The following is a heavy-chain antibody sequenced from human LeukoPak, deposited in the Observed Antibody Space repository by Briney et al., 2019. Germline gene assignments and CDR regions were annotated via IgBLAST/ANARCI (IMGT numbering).Heavy chain of an antibody. D-gene: IGHD4-11*01. J-gene: IGHJ4*02. Sequence: SGPTLVKPPQTLTLTCTFSGFSLSTRGVGVGWVRQPPGKALEWLALIYWDDDKRYNSSLKSRLTTTKDTSKNQVVLTMTNVDPVDTATYYCVHRRIYSPFDYWGQGALVTVSS. CDR2: IYWDDDK. CDR1: GFSLSTRGVG. V-gene: IGHV2-5*02. CDR3: VHRRIYSPFDY.